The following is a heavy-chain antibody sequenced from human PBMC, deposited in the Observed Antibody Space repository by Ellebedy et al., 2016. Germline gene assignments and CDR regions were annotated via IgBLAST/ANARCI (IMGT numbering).Heavy chain of an antibody. CDR2: IRNKANIYTT. J-gene: IGHJ1*01. D-gene: IGHD1-26*01. CDR1: GFIFSDHY. Sequence: GGSLRLSCAASGFIFSDHYMAWVRQVPGQGLEWVGRIRNKANIYTTEYAASVKGRFTISRDDSENSMYLQMNSLKNEDTAVYYCARGGENSGSSYQHWGQGTLVTVSS. V-gene: IGHV3-72*01. CDR3: ARGGENSGSSYQH.